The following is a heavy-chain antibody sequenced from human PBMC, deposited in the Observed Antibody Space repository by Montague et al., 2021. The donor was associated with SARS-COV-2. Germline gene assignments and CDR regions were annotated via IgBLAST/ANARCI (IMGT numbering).Heavy chain of an antibody. V-gene: IGHV4-4*07. Sequence: SETLSLTCTVSGGSISSYYWSWIRQPAGKGLEWIGRIYTSGSTNYNPSLKSRVTMSVDMSKNQFSLKLSSVTAADTAVYYCAREAWFGDKTSASEYYGMDVGGQGTTVTVSS. J-gene: IGHJ6*02. D-gene: IGHD3-10*01. CDR2: IYTSGST. CDR3: AREAWFGDKTSASEYYGMDV. CDR1: GGSISSYY.